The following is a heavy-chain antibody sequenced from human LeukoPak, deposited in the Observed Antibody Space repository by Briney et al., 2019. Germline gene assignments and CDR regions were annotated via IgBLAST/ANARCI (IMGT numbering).Heavy chain of an antibody. CDR3: ARALGSPVDIDY. D-gene: IGHD3-9*01. V-gene: IGHV3-53*05. J-gene: IGHJ4*02. CDR2: IYSGGST. CDR1: GFTVSSNY. Sequence: GGSLRLSCAASGFTVSSNYMSWVRQAPGKGLEWVSVIYSGGSTYYADSVKGRFTISRDKSKNTLYLQMNSLRAEDTAVYYCARALGSPVDIDYWGQGTLVTVSS.